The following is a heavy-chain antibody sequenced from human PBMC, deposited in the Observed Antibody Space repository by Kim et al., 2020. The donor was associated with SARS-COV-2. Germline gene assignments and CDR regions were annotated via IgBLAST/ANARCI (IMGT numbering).Heavy chain of an antibody. D-gene: IGHD6-6*01. V-gene: IGHV1-69*01. Sequence: TYRQKFQGRVTIAADEPTSTAYMELSSLRSEDTAVYYCARYQEYSSPFDPWGQGTLVTVSS. J-gene: IGHJ5*02. CDR3: ARYQEYSSPFDP.